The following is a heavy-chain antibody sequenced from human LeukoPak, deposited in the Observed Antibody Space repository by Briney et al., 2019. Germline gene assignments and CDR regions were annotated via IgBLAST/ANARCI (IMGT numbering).Heavy chain of an antibody. CDR2: IWYDGSNK. CDR1: GCTFSSYG. CDR3: ARADSGSYDSFQH. V-gene: IGHV3-33*08. J-gene: IGHJ1*01. D-gene: IGHD1-26*01. Sequence: GGSLRLSCAASGCTFSSYGMHWVRQPPGKGLERVAVIWYDGSNKYNADSVKGRFTISRDNSKNTLYLQMNSLRAEDTAVYYCARADSGSYDSFQHWGQGTLVTVSS.